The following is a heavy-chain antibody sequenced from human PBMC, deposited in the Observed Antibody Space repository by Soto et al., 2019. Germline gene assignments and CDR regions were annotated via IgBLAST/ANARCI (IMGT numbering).Heavy chain of an antibody. J-gene: IGHJ4*02. D-gene: IGHD5-12*01. CDR1: ARTFSSYA. V-gene: IGHV1-69*10. Sequence: SVKVSCKASARTFSSYAISCVRQAPGKGLEWMGGINPNDGEANYAQKFQGRVTMTEDTSTDTAYMELSSLRSEDTAVYYCATTEHIVATIGFDYWGQGTLVTVSS. CDR2: INPNDGEA. CDR3: ATTEHIVATIGFDY.